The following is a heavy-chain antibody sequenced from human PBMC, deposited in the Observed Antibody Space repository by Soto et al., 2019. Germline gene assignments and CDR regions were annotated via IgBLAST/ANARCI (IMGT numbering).Heavy chain of an antibody. D-gene: IGHD3-3*01. J-gene: IGHJ5*02. CDR3: ARDANYDFWSGYSIQNWFDP. CDR1: GFTFSSYS. Sequence: GGSLRLSCAASGFTFSSYSMNWGRQAPGKGLELVSSISSSSSYIYYADSVKGRFTISRDNAKNSLYLQMNSLRAEDTAVYYCARDANYDFWSGYSIQNWFDPWGQGTLVTVYS. CDR2: ISSSSSYI. V-gene: IGHV3-21*01.